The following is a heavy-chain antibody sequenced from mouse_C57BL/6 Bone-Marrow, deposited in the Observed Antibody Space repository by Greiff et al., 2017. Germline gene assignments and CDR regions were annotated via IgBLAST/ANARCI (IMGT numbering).Heavy chain of an antibody. CDR1: GYTFTSYW. Sequence: VQLKQPGAELVRPGSSVKLSCKASGYTFTSYWMHWVKQRPIQGLEWIGNIDPSDSETHYNQKFKDKATLTVDKSSSTAYMQLSSLTSEDSAVYYCARASNYYGSHYYAMDYWGQGTSVTVSS. V-gene: IGHV1-52*01. CDR2: IDPSDSET. D-gene: IGHD1-1*01. J-gene: IGHJ4*01. CDR3: ARASNYYGSHYYAMDY.